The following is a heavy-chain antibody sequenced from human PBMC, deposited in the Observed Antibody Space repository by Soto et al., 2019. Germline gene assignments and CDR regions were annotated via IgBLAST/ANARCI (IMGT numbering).Heavy chain of an antibody. Sequence: LRLSCTASGFTFSNAWMSWVRQAPGTGLEWVSAISGSGGSTYYADSVKGRFTISRDNSKNTLYLQMNSLRAEDTAFYYCAKDQGMATIGGSFDYWGLGTLVTVSS. CDR2: ISGSGGST. CDR1: GFTFSNAW. J-gene: IGHJ4*02. CDR3: AKDQGMATIGGSFDY. D-gene: IGHD3-16*01. V-gene: IGHV3-23*01.